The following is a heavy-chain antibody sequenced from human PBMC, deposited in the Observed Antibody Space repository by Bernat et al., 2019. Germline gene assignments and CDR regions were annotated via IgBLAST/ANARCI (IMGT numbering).Heavy chain of an antibody. CDR2: IYYSGST. V-gene: IGHV4-39*01. J-gene: IGHJ4*02. D-gene: IGHD1-1*01. CDR3: ARTREDRYKHFDY. CDR1: GGSISSSSYY. Sequence: QLQLQESGPGLVKPSETLSLTCTVSGGSISSSSYYWGWIRQPPGKGLEWIGSIYYSGSTYYNPSLRSRVTMSVDTYKNQFSLKLSSVTAADTAVYYCARTREDRYKHFDYWGQGTLVTVSS.